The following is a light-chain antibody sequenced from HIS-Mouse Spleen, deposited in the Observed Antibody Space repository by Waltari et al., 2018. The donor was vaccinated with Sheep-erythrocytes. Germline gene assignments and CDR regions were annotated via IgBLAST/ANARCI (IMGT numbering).Light chain of an antibody. V-gene: IGLV1-51*01. CDR1: SSNIGNNY. Sequence: QSVLTQPPSVSAAPGQKVTISCSGSSSNIGNNYVSWYQQLPGTAPKLLSYDNNKRPSGIPDRCPGAKSGTSATLGITGLQTGDEADYYCGTWDSSLSALFVFGTGTKVTVL. CDR3: GTWDSSLSALFV. CDR2: DNN. J-gene: IGLJ1*01.